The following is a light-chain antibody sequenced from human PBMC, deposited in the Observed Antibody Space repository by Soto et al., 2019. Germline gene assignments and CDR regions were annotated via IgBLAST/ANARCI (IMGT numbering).Light chain of an antibody. V-gene: IGLV2-14*03. J-gene: IGLJ2*01. CDR2: NVY. Sequence: QSALTQPASVSGSPGQSITISCTGTSSDVGGYNFVSWYQQHPGKAPKLMLYNVYDRPSGISHRFSGSRSGNTASLTISGLKAEDEAHYYCNSYTRSITLVFGGGTQLTV. CDR1: SSDVGGYNF. CDR3: NSYTRSITLV.